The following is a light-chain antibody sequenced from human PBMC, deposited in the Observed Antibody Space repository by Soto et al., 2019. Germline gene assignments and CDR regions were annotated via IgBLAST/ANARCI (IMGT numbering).Light chain of an antibody. CDR2: DAS. J-gene: IGKJ5*01. Sequence: EIVLTQPPATLSLSPGERATLACRASQSVSSYLAWYQQKPGQAPRLLIYDASNRATGIPARFSGSGSGTDFTLTISSLEPEDFAVYYCQQRSNWPPFGQGTRLEIK. CDR1: QSVSSY. CDR3: QQRSNWPP. V-gene: IGKV3-11*01.